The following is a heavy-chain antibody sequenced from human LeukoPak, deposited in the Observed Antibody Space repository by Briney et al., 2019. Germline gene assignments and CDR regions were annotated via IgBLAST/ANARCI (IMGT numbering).Heavy chain of an antibody. CDR3: ARIGLYGSGSDY. Sequence: SETLSLTCTVSGGSISSYYWSWIRQPPGKGLEWIGYIYYSGSTNYNPSLKSRVTISVDTSKNQFSPKLSSVTAADTAVYYCARIGLYGSGSDYWGQGTLVTVSS. CDR2: IYYSGST. V-gene: IGHV4-59*01. D-gene: IGHD3-10*01. CDR1: GGSISSYY. J-gene: IGHJ4*02.